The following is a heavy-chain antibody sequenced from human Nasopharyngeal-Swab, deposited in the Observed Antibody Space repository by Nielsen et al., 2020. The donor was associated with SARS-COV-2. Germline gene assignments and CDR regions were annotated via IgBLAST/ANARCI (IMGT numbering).Heavy chain of an antibody. Sequence: GGSLRLPCVPSGFTFSSYSMNWVRQAPGKGLEWVSYISSSSSTIYYADFVKGRFTISRDNAKNSLYLQMNSLRAEDTAVYDCAREGYCTNGVCGRYMDVWGKGTTVTVSS. D-gene: IGHD2-8*01. CDR2: ISSSSSTI. CDR3: AREGYCTNGVCGRYMDV. J-gene: IGHJ6*03. V-gene: IGHV3-48*01. CDR1: GFTFSSYS.